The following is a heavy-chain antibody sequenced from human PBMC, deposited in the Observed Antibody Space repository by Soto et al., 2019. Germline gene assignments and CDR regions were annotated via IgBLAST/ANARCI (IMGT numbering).Heavy chain of an antibody. D-gene: IGHD1-26*01. J-gene: IGHJ3*02. CDR3: ARGGSYSLLGAFDI. V-gene: IGHV1-69*06. CDR1: GVTFSSYA. CDR2: IIPIFGTA. Sequence: SVKVSCKASGVTFSSYAISWVRQAPGQGLEWMGGIIPIFGTANYAQKFQGRVTITADKSTSTAYMELSSLRSEDTAVYYCARGGSYSLLGAFDIWGQGTMVTVSS.